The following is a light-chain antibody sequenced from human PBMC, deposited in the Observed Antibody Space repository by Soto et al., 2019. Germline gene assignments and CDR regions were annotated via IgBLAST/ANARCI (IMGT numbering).Light chain of an antibody. V-gene: IGLV1-40*01. CDR2: GTT. CDR3: SSYTNINTRACV. J-gene: IGLJ1*01. Sequence: QSVLTQPPSVSGVPGQRVTISCTGSTSNIGSNYDVHWYRQLPGAAPKLLIYGTTNRPSGVPDRFSGSKSGTSASLAITGLQAEDEADYYCSSYTNINTRACVFGTGTKVTVL. CDR1: TSNIGSNYD.